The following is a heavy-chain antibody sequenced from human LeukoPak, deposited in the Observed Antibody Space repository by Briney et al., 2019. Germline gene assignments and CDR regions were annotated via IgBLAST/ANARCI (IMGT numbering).Heavy chain of an antibody. CDR2: ISGSGSTI. J-gene: IGHJ5*02. Sequence: GGSLRLSCAASGFSFSDHYMSWIRQAPGKGLEWVSYISGSGSTIYYAASVGGRFTISRNNAKNSLYLQMNSLRAEDTAIYYCAREGITIFGVANSNWFDPWGQGTLVTVSS. V-gene: IGHV3-11*01. CDR1: GFSFSDHY. CDR3: AREGITIFGVANSNWFDP. D-gene: IGHD3-3*01.